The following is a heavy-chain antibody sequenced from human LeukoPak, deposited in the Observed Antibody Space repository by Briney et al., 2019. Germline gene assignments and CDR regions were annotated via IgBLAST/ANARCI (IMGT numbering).Heavy chain of an antibody. CDR3: ARETFYDFWSGPGY. D-gene: IGHD3-3*01. CDR1: GFTVSSNY. J-gene: IGHJ4*02. Sequence: GGSLRLSCAAYGFTVSSNYMNWVRQAPGKGLEWVSVIYSGGSTFYADCVRGRFTVPKNNSKNTVYLQMNSLRDEDTAIYYCARETFYDFWSGPGYWGQGTLVIVFS. V-gene: IGHV3-66*01. CDR2: IYSGGST.